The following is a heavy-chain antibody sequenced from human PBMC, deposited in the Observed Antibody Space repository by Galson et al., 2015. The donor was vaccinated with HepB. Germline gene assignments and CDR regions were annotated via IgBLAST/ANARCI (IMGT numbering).Heavy chain of an antibody. CDR2: INPDSGGT. J-gene: IGHJ4*02. CDR1: GYTFTGYF. V-gene: IGHV1-2*02. Sequence: SVKVSCKASGYTFTGYFLHWVRQAPRQGLEWMGWINPDSGGTDYAQKFQGRVTMTRDTSISTAYMELNRLRSDDTAVYYCARASRHGCPDYWGQGTLVTVSS. CDR3: ARASRHGCPDY. D-gene: IGHD5-24*01.